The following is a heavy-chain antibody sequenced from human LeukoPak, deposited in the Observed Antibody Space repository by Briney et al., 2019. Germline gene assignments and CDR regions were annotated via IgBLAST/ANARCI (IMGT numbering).Heavy chain of an antibody. V-gene: IGHV3-30*18. D-gene: IGHD3-22*01. CDR2: ISYDGSNK. Sequence: GRSLRLSCAASGFTFSSYGMHWVRQAPGKGLEWVVVISYDGSNKYYADSVKGRFTISRDNSKNTLYLQMNSLRAEDTAVYYCAKDRSSYYYDSSGPYGMDVWGQGTTVTVSS. CDR1: GFTFSSYG. J-gene: IGHJ6*02. CDR3: AKDRSSYYYDSSGPYGMDV.